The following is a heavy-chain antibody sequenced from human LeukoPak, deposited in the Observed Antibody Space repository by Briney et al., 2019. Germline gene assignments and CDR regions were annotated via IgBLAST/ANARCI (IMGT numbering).Heavy chain of an antibody. CDR2: IIPIFGTA. Sequence: ASVKVSCKASGGTFSSYAISWVRQAPGQGLEWMGGIIPIFGTANYAQKFQGRVTITADESTSTAYMELSSLRSEDTAVYYCARGPKGIVVVPAAIKVPYYSYMDVWGKGTTVTVSS. CDR3: ARGPKGIVVVPAAIKVPYYSYMDV. V-gene: IGHV1-69*01. J-gene: IGHJ6*03. D-gene: IGHD2-2*01. CDR1: GGTFSSYA.